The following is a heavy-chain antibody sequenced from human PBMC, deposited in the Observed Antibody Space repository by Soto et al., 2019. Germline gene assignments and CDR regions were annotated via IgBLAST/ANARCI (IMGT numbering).Heavy chain of an antibody. CDR3: ANQVGVVSGFDY. Sequence: GGSLRLSCAASGFTFSSYAMSWVRQAPGKGLEWVSAISGSGGSTYYADSVKGRFTISRDNSKNTLYLQMNSLRAEDTTVYYCANQVGVVSGFDYWGQGTLVTVSS. V-gene: IGHV3-23*01. CDR1: GFTFSSYA. D-gene: IGHD3-3*01. CDR2: ISGSGGST. J-gene: IGHJ4*02.